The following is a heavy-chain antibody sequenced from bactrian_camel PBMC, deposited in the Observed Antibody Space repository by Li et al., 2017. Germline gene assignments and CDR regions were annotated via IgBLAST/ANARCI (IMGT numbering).Heavy chain of an antibody. J-gene: IGHJ4*01. V-gene: IGHV3S53*01. CDR3: AAESGSWCAGWKNFNY. CDR1: GYNFKPCA. Sequence: HVQLVESGGGTVQPGGSLTLSCVASGYNFKPCAMGWYRQAQGKERELVSMSSSDGTTAYADSVKGRFTISKDNAKNTLYLQMNSLTPEDTAVYYCAAESGSWCAGWKNFNYWGQGTQ. CDR2: SSSDGTT. D-gene: IGHD2*01.